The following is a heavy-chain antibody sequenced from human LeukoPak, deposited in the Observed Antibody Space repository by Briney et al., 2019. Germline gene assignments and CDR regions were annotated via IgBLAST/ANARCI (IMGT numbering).Heavy chain of an antibody. CDR3: AKFPITMIVVVITTSRYFDY. D-gene: IGHD3-22*01. CDR1: GFTFSSYA. J-gene: IGHJ4*02. CDR2: ISGSGGST. Sequence: PGGSLRLSCAASGFTFSSYAMSWVRQAPGKGLEWVSAISGSGGSTYYADSVKGRFTISRDNSKNTLYLQMNSLRAEDTAVYYCAKFPITMIVVVITTSRYFDYWGQGTLVTVSS. V-gene: IGHV3-23*01.